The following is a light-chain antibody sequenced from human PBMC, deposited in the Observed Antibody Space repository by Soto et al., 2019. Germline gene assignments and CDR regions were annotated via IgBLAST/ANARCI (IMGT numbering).Light chain of an antibody. CDR3: SSYTSSSTRV. V-gene: IGLV2-14*01. Sequence: QSALTQPASVSGSPGQSITISCTGNSSDVGGYNYVSWYQQHPGKAPKLMIYEVSNRPSGVSNRCSGSKSGNTASLTISGLQAEDEADYYCSSYTSSSTRVFGGGTKLTVL. CDR1: SSDVGGYNY. J-gene: IGLJ3*02. CDR2: EVS.